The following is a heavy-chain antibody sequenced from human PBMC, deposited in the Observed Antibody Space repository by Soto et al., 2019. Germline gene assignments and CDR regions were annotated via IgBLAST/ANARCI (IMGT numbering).Heavy chain of an antibody. Sequence: EVKLLESGGGLAQPGGSLRLSCVGSGFTFDSYAISWVRQAPGERLQWIAAISGSADGTDYAHSVRGRFTISRDNAKKTVDLQMGRLRVEETAGYFCAKDYVGGYSFLSGYYSDGLDVWGQGTLVSVS. V-gene: IGHV3-23*01. D-gene: IGHD3-3*01. CDR1: GFTFDSYA. CDR2: ISGSADGT. J-gene: IGHJ3*01. CDR3: AKDYVGGYSFLSGYYSDGLDV.